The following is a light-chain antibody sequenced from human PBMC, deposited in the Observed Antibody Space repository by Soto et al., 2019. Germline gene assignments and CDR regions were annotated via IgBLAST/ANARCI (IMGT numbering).Light chain of an antibody. CDR1: QSISSY. J-gene: IGKJ1*01. CDR2: AAS. CDR3: QQSYSTPRT. Sequence: DIKVTQSPSSLAASIGDRVTITCRASQSISSYLNWYQQKPGKAPKLLIYAASSLQSGVPSRFSGSGSGTDFTLTISSLQPEDFATYYCQQSYSTPRTFGQGTIVDIK. V-gene: IGKV1-39*01.